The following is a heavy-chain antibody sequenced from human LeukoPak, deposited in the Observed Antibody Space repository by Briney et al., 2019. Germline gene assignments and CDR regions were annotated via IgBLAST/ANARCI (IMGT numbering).Heavy chain of an antibody. CDR1: GYTFTGYY. Sequence: ASVKVSCKASGYTFTGYYMHWVRQAPGQGLEWMGWINPNSGGTNYAQKFQGRVTMTRDTSISTAYMELSRLRSDDTAVYYCARDGSGWYSYFDYWGQGTLVTVSS. CDR2: INPNSGGT. D-gene: IGHD6-19*01. J-gene: IGHJ4*02. CDR3: ARDGSGWYSYFDY. V-gene: IGHV1-2*02.